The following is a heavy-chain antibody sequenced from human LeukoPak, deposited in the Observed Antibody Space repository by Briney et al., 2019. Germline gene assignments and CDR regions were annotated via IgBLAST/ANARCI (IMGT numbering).Heavy chain of an antibody. V-gene: IGHV4-4*09. CDR2: IYTSGST. D-gene: IGHD3-10*01. J-gene: IGHJ5*02. CDR3: ARRRGDVERWFDP. CDR1: GGSISSYS. Sequence: SETLSLTCTVSGGSISSYSWSWIRQPPGKALEWIGSIYTSGSTNYNPSLKSRVAISLDTSKNQFSLKVISVTAADTAVYHCARRRGDVERWFDPWGQGTLVTVSS.